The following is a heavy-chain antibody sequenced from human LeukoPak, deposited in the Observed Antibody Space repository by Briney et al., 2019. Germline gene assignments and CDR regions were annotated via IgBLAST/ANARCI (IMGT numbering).Heavy chain of an antibody. CDR3: AKGRCGDSSCWYFDS. Sequence: GGSLRLSCAASGFTFTSYSMSWVRQAPGKGLEWVSGTSDRGDYTYYADSVKGRFTISRDDSQNTVYLQMNGLRAEDTAIYFCAKGRCGDSSCWYFDSWAKGTRVTVSS. V-gene: IGHV3-23*01. J-gene: IGHJ4*02. CDR1: GFTFTSYS. CDR2: TSDRGDYT. D-gene: IGHD6-13*01.